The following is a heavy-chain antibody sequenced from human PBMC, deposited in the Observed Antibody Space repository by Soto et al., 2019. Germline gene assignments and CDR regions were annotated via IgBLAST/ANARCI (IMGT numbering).Heavy chain of an antibody. CDR3: AETTYCTNGVCYLHYGMDV. V-gene: IGHV1-46*01. D-gene: IGHD2-8*01. J-gene: IGHJ6*02. CDR1: GYTFTSYY. CDR2: INPSGGST. Sequence: ASVKVSCKASGYTFTSYYMHWVRQAPGQGLEWMGIINPSGGSTSYAQKFQGRVTMTRDTSTSTVYMELSSLRSEDTAVYYCAETTYCTNGVCYLHYGMDVWGQGTTVTVSS.